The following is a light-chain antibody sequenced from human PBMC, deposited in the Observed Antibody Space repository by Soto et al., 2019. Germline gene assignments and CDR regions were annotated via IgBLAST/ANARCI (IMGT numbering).Light chain of an antibody. V-gene: IGKV1-33*01. CDR1: HSINDW. CDR2: DAT. J-gene: IGKJ5*01. CDR3: QHYADLPIT. Sequence: DNPLTQSPSSLSASVGDRVTITCRARHSINDWLAWYQQKPGKAPKLLIYDATSLETGVSSRFSGSGSGTDFTFTISSLQAEDIATYYCQHYADLPITFGQGTRLEIK.